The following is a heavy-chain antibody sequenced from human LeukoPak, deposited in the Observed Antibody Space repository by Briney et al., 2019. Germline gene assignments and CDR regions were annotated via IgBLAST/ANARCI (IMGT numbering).Heavy chain of an antibody. J-gene: IGHJ4*02. CDR2: ISGRDDST. D-gene: IGHD3-9*01. CDR1: GFSFSNYA. V-gene: IGHV3-23*01. Sequence: PGASLRLSCAASGFSFSNYAMSWVRQVPGKGLEWVSAISGRDDSTYYADSVKGRFTISRDTSKNTLYLQMNSLRAEDTAVYYCAKWGDCDVLTGYYDSDYWGQGTLVTVSS. CDR3: AKWGDCDVLTGYYDSDY.